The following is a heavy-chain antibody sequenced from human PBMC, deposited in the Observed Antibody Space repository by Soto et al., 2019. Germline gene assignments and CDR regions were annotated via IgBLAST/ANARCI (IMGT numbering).Heavy chain of an antibody. CDR1: GGSISSGGYY. V-gene: IGHV4-31*03. Sequence: SETLSLTCTVSGGSISSGGYYWSWIRQHPGKGLEWIGYIYYSGSTYYNPSLKSRVTISVDTSKNQFSLKLSPVTAADTAVYYCARDAYCYDSSGRDDAFDIWGQGTMVTVSS. J-gene: IGHJ3*02. D-gene: IGHD3-22*01. CDR3: ARDAYCYDSSGRDDAFDI. CDR2: IYYSGST.